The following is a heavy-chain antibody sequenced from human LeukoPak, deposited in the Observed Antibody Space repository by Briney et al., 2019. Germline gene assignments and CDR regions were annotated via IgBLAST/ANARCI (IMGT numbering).Heavy chain of an antibody. V-gene: IGHV1-69*13. D-gene: IGHD6-19*01. CDR1: GGTFSSYA. CDR3: ARDRVSSGWYWFDP. Sequence: GTSVKVSCKASGGTFSSYAISWVRQAPGQGLEWMGGIIPIFGTANYAQKFQGRVTITADESTSTAYMELSRLRSEDTAVYYCARDRVSSGWYWFDPWGQGTLVTVSS. J-gene: IGHJ5*02. CDR2: IIPIFGTA.